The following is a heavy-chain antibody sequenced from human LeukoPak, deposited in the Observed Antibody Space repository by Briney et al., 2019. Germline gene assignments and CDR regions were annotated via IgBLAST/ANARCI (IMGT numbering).Heavy chain of an antibody. CDR2: IYHSGST. CDR3: ARGSYYYDSSGYSRGYFDY. V-gene: IGHV4-38-2*01. J-gene: IGHJ4*02. Sequence: PSETLSLTCAVSGYSISSGYYWGWIRQPPGKGLEWIGSIYHSGSTYYNPSLKSRVTISVDTSKNQFSLKLSSVTAADTAVYYCARGSYYYDSSGYSRGYFDYWGQGTLVTVSS. D-gene: IGHD3-22*01. CDR1: GYSISSGYY.